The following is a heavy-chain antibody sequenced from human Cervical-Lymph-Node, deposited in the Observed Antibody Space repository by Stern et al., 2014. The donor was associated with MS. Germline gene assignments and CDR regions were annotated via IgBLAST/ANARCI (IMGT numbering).Heavy chain of an antibody. CDR2: ISGSGRSS. J-gene: IGHJ5*02. V-gene: IGHV3-23*04. Sequence: EMQLVESGGGLVKPGGSLRLSCAASGFTFSNYVLTWVRQAPGKGLEWVASISGSGRSSYYADSVQGRFAISTDNSSNTVNLQMSSLRADDTAIYYCARYSGSGTWFDPWGQGTLVTVSS. D-gene: IGHD3-10*01. CDR1: GFTFSNYV. CDR3: ARYSGSGTWFDP.